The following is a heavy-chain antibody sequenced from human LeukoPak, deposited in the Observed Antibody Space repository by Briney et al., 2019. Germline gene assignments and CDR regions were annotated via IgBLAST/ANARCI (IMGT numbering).Heavy chain of an antibody. CDR2: ISSSGSTI. D-gene: IGHD6-13*01. CDR1: GFTFSSYW. J-gene: IGHJ5*02. Sequence: PGGSLRLSCAASGFTFSSYWMNWVRQAPGKGLEWVSYISSSGSTIYYADSVKGRFTISRDNAKDSLYLQMNSLRAKDTAVYYCARDGYSSSWNGLNWFDPWGQGTLVTVSS. CDR3: ARDGYSSSWNGLNWFDP. V-gene: IGHV3-48*04.